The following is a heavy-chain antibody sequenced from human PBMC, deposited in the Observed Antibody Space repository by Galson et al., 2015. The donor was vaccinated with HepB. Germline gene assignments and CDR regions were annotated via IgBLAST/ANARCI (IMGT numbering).Heavy chain of an antibody. D-gene: IGHD5-24*01. Sequence: TLSLTCTVSGGSIGSYYWSWIRQPPGKGLEWIGYIYYSGSTNYNPSLKSRVTISVDTSKNQFSLKLSSVTAADTAVYYCARGGDGYNYGYFDLWGRGTLVTVSS. V-gene: IGHV4-59*01. CDR3: ARGGDGYNYGYFDL. J-gene: IGHJ2*01. CDR1: GGSIGSYY. CDR2: IYYSGST.